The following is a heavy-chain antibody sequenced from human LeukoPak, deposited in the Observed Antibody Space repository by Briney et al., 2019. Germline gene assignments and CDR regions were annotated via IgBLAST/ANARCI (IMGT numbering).Heavy chain of an antibody. D-gene: IGHD6-13*01. J-gene: IGHJ5*02. CDR1: GGSITKNGYY. CDR2: MHYSGST. Sequence: SETLSLTCSVSGGSITKNGYYWGWIRQSPETGLEWIGSMHYSGSTYYNPSLKSRVTISVDTSKNQFSLKLSSVTAADTAVYYCARGTGAAAVRANWFDPWGQGTLVTVSS. V-gene: IGHV4-39*07. CDR3: ARGTGAAAVRANWFDP.